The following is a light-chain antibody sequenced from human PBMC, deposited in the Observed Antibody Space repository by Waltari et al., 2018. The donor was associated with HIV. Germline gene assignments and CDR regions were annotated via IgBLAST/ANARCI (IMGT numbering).Light chain of an antibody. CDR1: KRDVGGFKF. CDR2: EVS. V-gene: IGLV2-14*01. J-gene: IGLJ2*01. CDR3: SSYTTSTTPVL. Sequence: SLTPPGSVSGSPGPADPLSCHGTKRDVGGFKFGPWYQQHPGKAPKLLISEVSNRPSGISNRFSGSKSGNTASLTISGLQTEDEADYYCSSYTTSTTPVLFGGGTKLTVV.